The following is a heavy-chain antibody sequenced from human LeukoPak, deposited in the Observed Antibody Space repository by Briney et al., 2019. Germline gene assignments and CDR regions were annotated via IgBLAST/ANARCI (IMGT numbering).Heavy chain of an antibody. Sequence: GGSLRLSCAASGFTFSSYAMSWVRQAPGKGLEWVSAISGSGGSTYYADSVKGRFTISRDNSKNTLYLQMNSLRAEDTAVYYCAKDRYYYDSSGYYRGLGYWGQGTLVTVSS. D-gene: IGHD3-22*01. CDR3: AKDRYYYDSSGYYRGLGY. V-gene: IGHV3-23*01. CDR1: GFTFSSYA. CDR2: ISGSGGST. J-gene: IGHJ4*02.